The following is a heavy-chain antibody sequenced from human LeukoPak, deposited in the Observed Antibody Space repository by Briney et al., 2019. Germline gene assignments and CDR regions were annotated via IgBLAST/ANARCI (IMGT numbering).Heavy chain of an antibody. CDR2: ISYIGST. D-gene: IGHD4-17*01. CDR1: GGSISSHY. CDR3: ARDPTTVTEGLDI. J-gene: IGHJ3*02. Sequence: PSETLSLTCTVSGGSISSHYWSWIRQPPGKGLEWIGYISYIGSTNYNPSLKSRVTISVDTSKNQFSLKLSSVTAADAAVYFCARDPTTVTEGLDIWGHGTMVTVSS. V-gene: IGHV4-59*11.